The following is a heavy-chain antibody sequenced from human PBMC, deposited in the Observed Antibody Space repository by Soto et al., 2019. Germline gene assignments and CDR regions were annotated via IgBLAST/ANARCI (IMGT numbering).Heavy chain of an antibody. V-gene: IGHV4-34*01. CDR3: ARGGWSVRFDY. CDR1: GGSCSGYY. J-gene: IGHJ4*02. Sequence: SETLSLTCAVYGGSCSGYYWSWIRQPPGKGLEWIGEISHSGSTNYNPSLKSRVTISVDTSKNQFSLKLSSVTAADTAVYYCARGGWSVRFDYWGQGALVTVSS. D-gene: IGHD6-19*01. CDR2: ISHSGST.